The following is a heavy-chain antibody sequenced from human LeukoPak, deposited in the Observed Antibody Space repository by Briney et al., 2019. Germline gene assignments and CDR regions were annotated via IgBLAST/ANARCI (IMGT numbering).Heavy chain of an antibody. CDR1: GDSVSSNSAV. V-gene: IGHV6-1*01. J-gene: IGHJ4*02. D-gene: IGHD3-10*01. Sequence: SQTLSLTCAISGDSVSSNSAVWNWIRQSPSRGLEWLGRTYYRSKWYNDYAVSMKSRITINPDTSKNQFSLQLNSATPEDTAVYFCASLITASETGFDFWGQGTLVTVSS. CDR2: TYYRSKWYN. CDR3: ASLITASETGFDF.